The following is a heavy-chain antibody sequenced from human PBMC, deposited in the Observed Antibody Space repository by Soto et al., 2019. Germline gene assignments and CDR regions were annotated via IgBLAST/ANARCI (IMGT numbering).Heavy chain of an antibody. CDR1: GFTFSNAW. Sequence: GGSLRLSCAASGFTFSNAWMSWVRQAPGKGLEWVGRIKSKTDGGTTDYAAPVKGRFTISRDDSKNTLYLQMNSLKTEDTAVYYCTTQPSSLGYCSGGSCYPISPTQHWGQGTLVTVSS. D-gene: IGHD2-15*01. J-gene: IGHJ1*01. V-gene: IGHV3-15*01. CDR3: TTQPSSLGYCSGGSCYPISPTQH. CDR2: IKSKTDGGTT.